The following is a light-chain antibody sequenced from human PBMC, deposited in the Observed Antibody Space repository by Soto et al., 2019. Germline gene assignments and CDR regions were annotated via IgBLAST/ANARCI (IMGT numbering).Light chain of an antibody. CDR3: GGWDDSLSGPV. CDR1: SSNIGTDA. CDR2: RNN. J-gene: IGLJ2*01. Sequence: QSVLTQPPSASGTPGQRVTISCSGSSSNIGTDAVSWFQQLPGTAPKLLIQRNNQRPSGVPARFSGSKSGTSASLAISGLRSEDEADYYCGGWDDSLSGPVFGGGTKLTVL. V-gene: IGLV1-47*01.